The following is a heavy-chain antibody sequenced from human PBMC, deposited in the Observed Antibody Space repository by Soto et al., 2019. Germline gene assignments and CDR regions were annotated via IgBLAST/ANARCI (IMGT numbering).Heavy chain of an antibody. V-gene: IGHV1-18*04. Sequence: ASVKVSCNASGERFITYGISWVRQAPGQGLEWMGWISTYNTNTNYAPKFQGRLLLTTDTSTTTAHMELRSLRPDDTAVYYCARWAGQVRDYGGPFDYWGQGTLVTVSS. CDR2: ISTYNTNT. J-gene: IGHJ4*02. CDR3: ARWAGQVRDYGGPFDY. CDR1: GERFITYG. D-gene: IGHD4-17*01.